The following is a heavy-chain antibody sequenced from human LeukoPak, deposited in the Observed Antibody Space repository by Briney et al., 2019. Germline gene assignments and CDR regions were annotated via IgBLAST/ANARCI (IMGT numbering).Heavy chain of an antibody. CDR3: ARVNYDSSGYSYYFDH. J-gene: IGHJ4*02. CDR2: IYYSGST. Sequence: SETLSLTCSVSGGSIRSYYWSWIRQPPGKGLEWIGYIYYSGSTNYNPSLKSGVTISVDTSKNHFSLKLSSVTAADTAVYYCARVNYDSSGYSYYFDHWGQGALVTVSS. CDR1: GGSIRSYY. V-gene: IGHV4-59*01. D-gene: IGHD3-22*01.